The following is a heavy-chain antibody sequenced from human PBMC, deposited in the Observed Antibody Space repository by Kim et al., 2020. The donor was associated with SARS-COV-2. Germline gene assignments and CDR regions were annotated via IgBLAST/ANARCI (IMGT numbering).Heavy chain of an antibody. Sequence: SVKVSCKASGGTFSTHGISWVRQAPGQGLEWMGRIIPIIDIVDYAQKFKGRVTITADKSTSTAYMEMSSLRSEDTAVYFCARDVLTEVYGSGPIDYWGQGTLVSVSS. CDR2: IIPIIDIV. V-gene: IGHV1-69*04. J-gene: IGHJ4*02. CDR3: ARDVLTEVYGSGPIDY. CDR1: GGTFSTHG. D-gene: IGHD3-10*01.